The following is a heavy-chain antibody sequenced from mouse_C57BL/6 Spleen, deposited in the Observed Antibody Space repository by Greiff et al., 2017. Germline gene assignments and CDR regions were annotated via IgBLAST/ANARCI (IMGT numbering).Heavy chain of an antibody. CDR2: IYPVSGCT. V-gene: IGHV1-55*01. CDR3: AREVFATGFSYAMDY. Sequence: VKLQQPGAELVKPGASVKMSCKASGYTFTSYWITWVKQRPGQGLEWIGVIYPVSGCTTYNEKFKSKATLTVDPSSSTAYMQLSSLTSEDSAVYYCAREVFATGFSYAMDYWGKGTSVTVSS. CDR1: GYTFTSYW. J-gene: IGHJ4*01.